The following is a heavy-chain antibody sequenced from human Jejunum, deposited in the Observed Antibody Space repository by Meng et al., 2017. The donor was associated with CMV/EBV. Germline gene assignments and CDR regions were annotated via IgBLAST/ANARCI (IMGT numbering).Heavy chain of an antibody. Sequence: QVVLQGSGPGLVKPSQTLSLTCTVSGGSISSGGYYWSWIRQHPGKGLEWIGYIHDSGSTYYNPSLKSRVTISADTSKNQFSLKLSSVTAADTAVYYCARASYGSGSPLGESWFDPWGQGTLVTVSS. D-gene: IGHD3-10*01. CDR1: GGSISSGGYY. CDR3: ARASYGSGSPLGESWFDP. CDR2: IHDSGST. V-gene: IGHV4-31*03. J-gene: IGHJ5*02.